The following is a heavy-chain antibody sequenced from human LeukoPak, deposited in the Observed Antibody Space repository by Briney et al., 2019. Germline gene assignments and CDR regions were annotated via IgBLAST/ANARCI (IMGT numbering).Heavy chain of an antibody. J-gene: IGHJ3*01. CDR2: ISDGGST. D-gene: IGHD6-19*01. Sequence: GSLRLSCAASGFTISSNYMNWVRQAPGKGLDWVSVISDGGSTYYADSVRGRFTISRDNSKNTLFLQMNSLRVEDTAVYYCARDLRTIAVTGIGVFDVWGQGTKVTVSS. V-gene: IGHV3-53*01. CDR1: GFTISSNY. CDR3: ARDLRTIAVTGIGVFDV.